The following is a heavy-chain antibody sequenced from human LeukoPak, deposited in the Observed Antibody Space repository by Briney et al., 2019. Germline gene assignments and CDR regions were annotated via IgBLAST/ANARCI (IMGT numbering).Heavy chain of an antibody. Sequence: GGSLRLSCTASGFNFADNAMTWFRQTPGKGLEWLGLIITKAYGGTTQYAPSVKGRIIISRDDSKGIAYLQMNSLKTEDTGMYYCTKGDGGSHHGGAFDLWGQGTMVTVSS. J-gene: IGHJ3*01. D-gene: IGHD1-26*01. V-gene: IGHV3-49*03. CDR3: TKGDGGSHHGGAFDL. CDR2: IITKAYGGTT. CDR1: GFNFADNA.